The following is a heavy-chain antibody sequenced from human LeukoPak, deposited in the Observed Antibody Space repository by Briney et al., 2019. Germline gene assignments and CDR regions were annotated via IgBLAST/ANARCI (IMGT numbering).Heavy chain of an antibody. CDR2: IYTSGST. Sequence: SETLSLTCTVCGGSISSYYWSWIRQPAGKGLEWIGRIYTSGSTNYNPSLKSRVTMSVNTSKNQFSLKLSCVTAADTAVYYCARSSPRWFGESPPKIPFDYWGQGTLVTVSS. J-gene: IGHJ4*02. D-gene: IGHD3-10*01. CDR3: ARSSPRWFGESPPKIPFDY. V-gene: IGHV4-4*07. CDR1: GGSISSYY.